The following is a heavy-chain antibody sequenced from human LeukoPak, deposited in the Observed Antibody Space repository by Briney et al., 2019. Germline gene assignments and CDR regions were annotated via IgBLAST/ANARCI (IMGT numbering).Heavy chain of an antibody. CDR3: AKEKAVARSSGWHAFDV. J-gene: IGHJ3*01. CDR2: VSRGGDKT. CDR1: GFTFSSHA. Sequence: GESLRLSCAASGFTFSSHAMSWARQAPGKGLQWVSAVSRGGDKTYYAESVKGRFTVSRDNSRNTLYLQMNSLRADDTAVYFCAKEKAVARSSGWHAFDVWGQGSLVTVS. V-gene: IGHV3-23*01. D-gene: IGHD6-19*01.